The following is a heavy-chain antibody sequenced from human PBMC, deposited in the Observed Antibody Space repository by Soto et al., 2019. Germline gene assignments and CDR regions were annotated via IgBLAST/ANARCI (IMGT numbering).Heavy chain of an antibody. J-gene: IGHJ3*02. Sequence: ASVKVSCKASGYTFTGYYMHWVRQAPGQGLEWMGWINPNSGGTNYAQKFQGWVTMTRDTSISTAYMELSRLRSDDTAVYYCARISLTGYYANDVFDICGQGTMVTVSS. V-gene: IGHV1-2*04. D-gene: IGHD3-9*01. CDR3: ARISLTGYYANDVFDI. CDR2: INPNSGGT. CDR1: GYTFTGYY.